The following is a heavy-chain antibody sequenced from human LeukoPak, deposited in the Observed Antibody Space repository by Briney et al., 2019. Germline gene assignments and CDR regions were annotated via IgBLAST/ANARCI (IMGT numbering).Heavy chain of an antibody. Sequence: GGSLRLSCAASGFTFSSYGMHWVRQAPGKGLEWVAVIWYDGSNKYYADSVKGRFTISRDNSKNTLYLQMNSLRAEDTAVYYCARDLNYYGSGSYGQLFDYWGQGTLVTVSS. V-gene: IGHV3-33*01. CDR1: GFTFSSYG. CDR2: IWYDGSNK. CDR3: ARDLNYYGSGSYGQLFDY. J-gene: IGHJ4*02. D-gene: IGHD3-10*01.